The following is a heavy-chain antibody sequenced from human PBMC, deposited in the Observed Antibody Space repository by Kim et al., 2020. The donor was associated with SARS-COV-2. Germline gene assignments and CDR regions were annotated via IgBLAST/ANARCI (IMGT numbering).Heavy chain of an antibody. D-gene: IGHD2-21*02. CDR2: ISYDGSNK. J-gene: IGHJ1*01. V-gene: IGHV3-30-3*01. CDR3: ARVPGHIVVVTYFQH. Sequence: GGSLRLSCAASGFTFSSYAMHWVRQAPGKGLEWVAVISYDGSNKYYADSVKGRFTISRDNSKNTLYLQMNSLRAEDTAVYYCARVPGHIVVVTYFQHWGQGTLVTVSS. CDR1: GFTFSSYA.